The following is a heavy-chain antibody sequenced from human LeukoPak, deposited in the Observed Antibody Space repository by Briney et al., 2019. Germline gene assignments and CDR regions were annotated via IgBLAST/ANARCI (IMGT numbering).Heavy chain of an antibody. V-gene: IGHV3-23*01. Sequence: GGSLRLSCAASGFMFDDYGMNWVRQAPGKGLEWVSAISGSGGSTYYADSVKGRFTISRDNSKNTLYLQMNSLRAEDTAVYYCAKGISDCSGGSCYWVDYWGQGTLVTVSS. J-gene: IGHJ4*02. D-gene: IGHD2-15*01. CDR1: GFMFDDYG. CDR2: ISGSGGST. CDR3: AKGISDCSGGSCYWVDY.